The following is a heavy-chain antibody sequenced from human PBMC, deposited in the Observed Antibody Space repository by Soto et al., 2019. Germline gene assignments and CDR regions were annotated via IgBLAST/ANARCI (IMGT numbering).Heavy chain of an antibody. CDR3: AKMARSTVADDAFDI. V-gene: IGHV3-30*18. CDR1: GFTFSSYG. D-gene: IGHD4-17*01. Sequence: GGSLRLSCAASGFTFSSYGMHWVRQAPGKGLEWVAVISYDGSNKYYADSVKGRFTISRDNSKNTLYLQMNSLRAEDTAMYYCAKMARSTVADDAFDIWGQGTMVTVSS. CDR2: ISYDGSNK. J-gene: IGHJ3*02.